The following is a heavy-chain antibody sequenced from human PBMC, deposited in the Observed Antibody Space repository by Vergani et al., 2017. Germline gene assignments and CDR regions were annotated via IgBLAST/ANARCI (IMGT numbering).Heavy chain of an antibody. D-gene: IGHD3-22*01. V-gene: IGHV3-49*04. CDR3: TTDLGDITMIVVANDAFDI. J-gene: IGHJ3*02. Sequence: EVHLVESGGGLVQPGRSLRLSCSGSGFTLGDYAMTWVRQAPGKGLEWVAFIWSKPYGGTTEYAASVKGRFTISRDDSKNTLYLQMNSLKTEDTAVYYCTTDLGDITMIVVANDAFDIWGQGTMVTVSS. CDR2: IWSKPYGGTT. CDR1: GFTLGDYA.